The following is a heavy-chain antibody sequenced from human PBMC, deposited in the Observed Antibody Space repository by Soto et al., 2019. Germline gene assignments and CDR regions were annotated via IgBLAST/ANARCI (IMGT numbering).Heavy chain of an antibody. V-gene: IGHV3-23*01. Sequence: GGSLRLSCAASGFTFSSYVMSWVRQAPGKGLEWVSAISGSGGSTYYADSVKGRFTISRDNSKNTLYLQMNSLRAEDTAVYYCAKFGGRGKAARPCFFDYWGQGTLVTVSS. D-gene: IGHD6-6*01. CDR3: AKFGGRGKAARPCFFDY. CDR1: GFTFSSYV. J-gene: IGHJ4*02. CDR2: ISGSGGST.